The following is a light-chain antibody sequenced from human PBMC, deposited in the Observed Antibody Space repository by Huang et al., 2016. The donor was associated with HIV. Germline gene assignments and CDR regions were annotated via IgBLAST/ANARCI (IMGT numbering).Light chain of an antibody. CDR1: QGINDY. J-gene: IGKJ4*01. CDR2: AAS. Sequence: VIWVTQSPSILSASTGDKVTITCRMNQGINDYLAWYQQKPGKAPELLIYAASTLQSGVPSRFNGTGSGTQFTLTIGCLQSDDFATYYCQQYNAFPLTFGGGTRVEMK. CDR3: QQYNAFPLT. V-gene: IGKV1D-8*03.